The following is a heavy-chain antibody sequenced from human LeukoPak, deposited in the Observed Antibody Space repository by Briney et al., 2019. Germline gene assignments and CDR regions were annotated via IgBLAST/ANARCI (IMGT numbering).Heavy chain of an antibody. CDR3: ASGGGYSSAWHSSDY. CDR1: VYTVSNTY. CDR2: IYSDGRT. J-gene: IGHJ4*02. D-gene: IGHD6-19*01. V-gene: IGHV3-53*01. Sequence: GGSLRLSCAASVYTVSNTYMSCVRQAPGKGLEWVSIIYSDGRTYYADFVKGRFTISRDNYKNTMYLQMNSLRAEDTAVYYCASGGGYSSAWHSSDYWGQGTLVTVSS.